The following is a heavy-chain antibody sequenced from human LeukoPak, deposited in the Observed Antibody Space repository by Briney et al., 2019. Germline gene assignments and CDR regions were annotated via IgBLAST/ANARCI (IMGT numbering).Heavy chain of an antibody. CDR3: AKLAKYFYGSETYYFFEH. CDR2: IKQDGTEK. Sequence: GESLRPSCAASGFSFTTYWMSWVRQAPGKGLEWVANIKQDGTEKYYVDSVKGRFTISRDNAKNSLYLQMSSLRVEDTAVYYCAKLAKYFYGSETYYFFEHWGQGTPVTASS. D-gene: IGHD3-10*01. CDR1: GFSFTTYW. J-gene: IGHJ4*02. V-gene: IGHV3-7*01.